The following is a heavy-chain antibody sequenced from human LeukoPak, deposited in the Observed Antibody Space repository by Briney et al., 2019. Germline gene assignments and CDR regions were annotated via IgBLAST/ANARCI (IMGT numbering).Heavy chain of an antibody. CDR1: GYTFTSYG. D-gene: IGHD5-24*01. Sequence: ASVKVSCKASGYTFTSYGISWVRQAPGQGLEWMGWISAYNGNTNYAQKLQGRVTMTTDTSTSTAYMELRSLRSDDTAVYYCARAGRWPQPGLLPFDIWGQGTMVTVSS. V-gene: IGHV1-18*01. CDR2: ISAYNGNT. J-gene: IGHJ3*02. CDR3: ARAGRWPQPGLLPFDI.